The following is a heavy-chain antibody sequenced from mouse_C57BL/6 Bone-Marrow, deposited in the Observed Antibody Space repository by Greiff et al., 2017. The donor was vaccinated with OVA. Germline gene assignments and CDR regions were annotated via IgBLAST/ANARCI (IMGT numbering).Heavy chain of an antibody. CDR1: GYTFTNYW. V-gene: IGHV1-63*01. D-gene: IGHD2-4*01. Sequence: VKLQESGAELVRPGTSVKMSCKASGYTFTNYWIGWAKQRPGHGLEWIGDIYPGGGYTNYNEKFKGKATLTADKSSSTAYMQFSSLTSEDSAIYYCARWDDHDDLFDYWGQGTTLTVSS. CDR2: IYPGGGYT. J-gene: IGHJ2*01. CDR3: ARWDDHDDLFDY.